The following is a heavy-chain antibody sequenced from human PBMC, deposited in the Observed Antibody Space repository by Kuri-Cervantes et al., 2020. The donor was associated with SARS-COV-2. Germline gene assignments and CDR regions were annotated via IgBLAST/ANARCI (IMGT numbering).Heavy chain of an antibody. CDR3: ARGNPANSHVVDY. CDR1: GFTFSDYS. Sequence: GESLKISCAASGFTFSDYSMNWVRQAPGKGLEWVSYIGSSSSIIYYADSMKGRFTISRDNAKNTVYLQMHSLRVEDTAMYYCARGNPANSHVVDYWGQGTLVTVSS. J-gene: IGHJ4*02. D-gene: IGHD2-21*01. CDR2: IGSSSSII. V-gene: IGHV3-48*04.